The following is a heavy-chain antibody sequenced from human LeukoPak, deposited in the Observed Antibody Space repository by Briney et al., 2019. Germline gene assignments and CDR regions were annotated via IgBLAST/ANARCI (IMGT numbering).Heavy chain of an antibody. CDR1: VCTFSSYA. J-gene: IGHJ4*02. V-gene: IGHV1-69*05. Sequence: SVKVSCKASVCTFSSYAISWVRQAPGQGLEWMGGIIPIFGTANYAQKFQGRVTITTDESTSTAYMELSSLRSEDTAVYYCARERRRYCSGGSCYIFDYWGQGTLVTVSS. CDR3: ARERRRYCSGGSCYIFDY. D-gene: IGHD2-15*01. CDR2: IIPIFGTA.